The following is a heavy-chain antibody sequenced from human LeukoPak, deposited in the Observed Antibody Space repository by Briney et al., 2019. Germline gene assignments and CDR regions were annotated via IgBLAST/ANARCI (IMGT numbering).Heavy chain of an antibody. J-gene: IGHJ5*02. V-gene: IGHV3-74*01. CDR2: ITSDGSDT. Sequence: PGGSLRLSCAASGFTFSSYWMHWVRQVPGKGLVWDSRITSDGSDTIYADSVKGRFTISRDNAKNTLYLQVNSLRAEDTALYYCSRDRRTWFDPWGQRTLVTVSS. CDR1: GFTFSSYW. CDR3: SRDRRTWFDP.